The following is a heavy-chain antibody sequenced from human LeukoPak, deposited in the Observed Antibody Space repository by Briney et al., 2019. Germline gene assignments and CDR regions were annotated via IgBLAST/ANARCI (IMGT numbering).Heavy chain of an antibody. CDR3: AKPSGLLDY. CDR1: GFTFKTYA. D-gene: IGHD3-22*01. V-gene: IGHV3-23*01. J-gene: IGHJ4*02. CDR2: ISGSGANT. Sequence: GGSLRLSCAASGFTFKTYAMSWVRQAPGKGLEWVSAISGSGANTYYADSVKGRFTISRDTSKNTLYLQMNSLRAEDTAVYYCAKPSGLLDYWGQGTLVTVSS.